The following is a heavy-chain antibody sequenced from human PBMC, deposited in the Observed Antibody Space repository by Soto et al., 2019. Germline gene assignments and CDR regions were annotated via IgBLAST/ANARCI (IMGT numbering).Heavy chain of an antibody. V-gene: IGHV3-43D*04. CDR1: GFDFEDYA. CDR3: AKSLYYYDSSPLDH. Sequence: GGSLRLSCAAAGFDFEDYAMHWVRQVRGKGLEWVSLTNSDGTDSYYVDSVKGRFTISRDNAKTTLYLQMDRLRPEDTALYFCAKSLYYYDSSPLDHWGQGTLVTVSS. CDR2: TNSDGTDS. J-gene: IGHJ4*02. D-gene: IGHD3-22*01.